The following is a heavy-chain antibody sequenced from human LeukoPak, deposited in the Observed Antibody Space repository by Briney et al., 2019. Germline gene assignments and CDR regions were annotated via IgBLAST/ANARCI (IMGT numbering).Heavy chain of an antibody. D-gene: IGHD3-3*01. CDR2: INHSGST. CDR1: GGSFSGYY. CDR3: ARLLGDYDFGIGYHTRYFDY. J-gene: IGHJ4*02. V-gene: IGHV4-34*01. Sequence: SETASLTCAVYGGSFSGYYWSWIRQPPGKGLEWIGEINHSGSTNYNPSLKSRVTISVDTSKNQFSLKLSSVTAADTAVYYCARLLGDYDFGIGYHTRYFDYGGQGTLSPSPQ.